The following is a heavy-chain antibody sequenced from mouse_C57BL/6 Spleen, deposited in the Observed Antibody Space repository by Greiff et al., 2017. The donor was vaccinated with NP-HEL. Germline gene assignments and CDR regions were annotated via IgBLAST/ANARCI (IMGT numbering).Heavy chain of an antibody. CDR1: GFTFSDYG. D-gene: IGHD2-3*01. Sequence: EVQRVESGGGLVKPGGSLKLSCAASGFTFSDYGMHWVRQAPEKGLEWVAYISSGSSTIYYADTVKGRFTISRDNAKNTLFLQMTSLRSEDTAMYYCVRYYDGYLYYYAMDYWGQGTSVTVSS. V-gene: IGHV5-17*01. J-gene: IGHJ4*01. CDR3: VRYYDGYLYYYAMDY. CDR2: ISSGSSTI.